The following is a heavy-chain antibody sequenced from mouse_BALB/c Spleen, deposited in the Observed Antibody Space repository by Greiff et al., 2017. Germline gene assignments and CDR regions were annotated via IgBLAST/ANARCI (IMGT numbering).Heavy chain of an antibody. J-gene: IGHJ4*01. CDR2: IDPANGNT. D-gene: IGHD1-1*01. Sequence: EVQLQQSGAELVKPGASVKLSCTASGFNIKDTYMHWVKQRPEQGLEWIGRIDPANGNTKYDPKFQGKATITADTSSNTAYLQLSSLTSEDTAVYYCARVLLRYYYAMDYWGQGTSVTVSS. CDR3: ARVLLRYYYAMDY. V-gene: IGHV14-3*02. CDR1: GFNIKDTY.